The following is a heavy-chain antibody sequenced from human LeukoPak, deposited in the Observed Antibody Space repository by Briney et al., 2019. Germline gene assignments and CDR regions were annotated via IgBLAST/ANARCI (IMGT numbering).Heavy chain of an antibody. Sequence: SVKVSCKASGGTFSSYAISWVRQAPGQGLEWMGGIIPIFGTANYAQKFQGRVTITADESTSTAYMELSSLRSEDTAVYYCARVWWIAARHYYFDYWGQGTLVTVSS. V-gene: IGHV1-69*01. CDR2: IIPIFGTA. CDR3: ARVWWIAARHYYFDY. CDR1: GGTFSSYA. J-gene: IGHJ4*02. D-gene: IGHD6-6*01.